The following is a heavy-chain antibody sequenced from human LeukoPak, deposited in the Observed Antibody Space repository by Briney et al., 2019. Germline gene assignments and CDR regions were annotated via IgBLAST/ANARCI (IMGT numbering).Heavy chain of an antibody. CDR2: INPNSGGT. V-gene: IGHV1-2*06. CDR1: GYTFTDYF. CDR3: ARFLYSGAPLYAFDI. J-gene: IGHJ3*02. D-gene: IGHD2-15*01. Sequence: GASVKVSCKASGYTFTDYFIHWVGQAPGQGLEWMGRINPNSGGTNYAQNFQGRVTMTRDMSISTAYMELSRLRSDDTAVYYCARFLYSGAPLYAFDIWGQGTMVSVSS.